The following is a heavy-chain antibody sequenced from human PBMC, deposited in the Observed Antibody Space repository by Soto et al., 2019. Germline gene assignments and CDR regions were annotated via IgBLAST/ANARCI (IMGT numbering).Heavy chain of an antibody. Sequence: QVQLQESGPGLVKPSETLSLTCTVSGGSISTYYWSWIRQPPGKGLEWIGYVYYSGSTNYNPSLKSRVIISVDTSKNQFSLKMSSVTAADTAVYYCARGYCSGGSCRLEWYFDLWGRGTLVTVSS. J-gene: IGHJ2*01. D-gene: IGHD2-15*01. CDR3: ARGYCSGGSCRLEWYFDL. CDR1: GGSISTYY. CDR2: VYYSGST. V-gene: IGHV4-59*01.